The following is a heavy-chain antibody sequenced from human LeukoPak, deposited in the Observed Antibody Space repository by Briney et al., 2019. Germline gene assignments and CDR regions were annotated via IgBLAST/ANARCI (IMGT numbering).Heavy chain of an antibody. Sequence: GGSLRLSCAASGFTFSSYAMSWVRQAPGKGLEWVANIKQDGSEKYYVDSVKGRFTISRDNAKNSLYLQMSSLRAEDTAVYYCARDYYYDSSGYYFIPLDYWGQGTLVTVSS. CDR3: ARDYYYDSSGYYFIPLDY. CDR2: IKQDGSEK. CDR1: GFTFSSYA. D-gene: IGHD3-22*01. V-gene: IGHV3-7*01. J-gene: IGHJ4*02.